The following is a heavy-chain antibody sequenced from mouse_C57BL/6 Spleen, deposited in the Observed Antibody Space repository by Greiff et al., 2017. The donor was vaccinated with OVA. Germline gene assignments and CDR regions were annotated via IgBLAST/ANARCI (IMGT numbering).Heavy chain of an antibody. CDR3: APFWFAY. CDR1: GFTFSDYG. CDR2: ISSGSGTI. Sequence: EVQVVESGGGLVKPGGSLKLSCAASGFTFSDYGMHWVRQAPAKGLEWVAYISSGSGTIYYADTVKGRFTIPRDNAKNTLFLQMTRLRSEATDMYYCAPFWFAYRGNGALVTFSA. V-gene: IGHV5-17*01. J-gene: IGHJ3*01.